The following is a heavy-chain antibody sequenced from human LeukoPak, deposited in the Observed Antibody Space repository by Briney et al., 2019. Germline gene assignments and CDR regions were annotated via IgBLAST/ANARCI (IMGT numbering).Heavy chain of an antibody. CDR2: INPSGGST. J-gene: IGHJ4*02. D-gene: IGHD5-18*01. Sequence: ASVKVSCKASGYTFTSYYMHWVRQAPGQGLEWMGIINPSGGSTSYAQKFQGRVTMTRDTSTSTVYMELSSLRSEDTAVYYCARERDTAMVIRRYYYFDYWGQGTLVTVSS. CDR3: ARERDTAMVIRRYYYFDY. CDR1: GYTFTSYY. V-gene: IGHV1-46*01.